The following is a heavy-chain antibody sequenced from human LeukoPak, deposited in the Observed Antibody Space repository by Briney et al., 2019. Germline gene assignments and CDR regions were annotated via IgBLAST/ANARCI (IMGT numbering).Heavy chain of an antibody. CDR1: GGSFSGYY. D-gene: IGHD3-3*01. Sequence: SETLSLTCAVYGGSFSGYYWSWIRQPPGKGLEWIGEINHSGSTNYNPSLKSRVTISVDTSKNQFSLKLSSVTAADTAVYYCARGPINYDFWSGYSGSYDFDYWGQGTLVTVSS. CDR2: INHSGST. CDR3: ARGPINYDFWSGYSGSYDFDY. J-gene: IGHJ4*02. V-gene: IGHV4-34*01.